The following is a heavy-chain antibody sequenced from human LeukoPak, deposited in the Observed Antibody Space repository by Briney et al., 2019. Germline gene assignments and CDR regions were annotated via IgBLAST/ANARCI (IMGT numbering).Heavy chain of an antibody. Sequence: WASVKVSCKASGYTFTSYGISWVRQAPGQGLEWMGWISAYNGNTNYAQKLQGRVTMTTDTSTSTAYMELRSLRSDDTAVYYCARVLTMVRGAFNWFDPWGQGTLVTVSS. CDR1: GYTFTSYG. D-gene: IGHD3-10*01. V-gene: IGHV1-18*01. CDR2: ISAYNGNT. J-gene: IGHJ5*02. CDR3: ARVLTMVRGAFNWFDP.